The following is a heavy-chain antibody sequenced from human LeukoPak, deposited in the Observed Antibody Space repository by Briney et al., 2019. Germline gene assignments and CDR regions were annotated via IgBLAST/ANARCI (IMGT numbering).Heavy chain of an antibody. Sequence: PGGSLRLSCAASGFTFSSYWMHWVRHAPGKGLVWVSRINSDGSSTSYADSVKGRFTISRDNAKNTLYLQMNSLRAEDTAVYYCARAGMYYDFWSGYYPFDYWGQGTLVTVSS. D-gene: IGHD3-3*01. CDR3: ARAGMYYDFWSGYYPFDY. CDR2: INSDGSST. V-gene: IGHV3-74*01. CDR1: GFTFSSYW. J-gene: IGHJ4*02.